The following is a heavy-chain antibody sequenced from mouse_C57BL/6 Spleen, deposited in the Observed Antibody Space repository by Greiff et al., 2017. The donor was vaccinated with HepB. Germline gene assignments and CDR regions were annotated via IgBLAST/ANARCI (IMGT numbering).Heavy chain of an antibody. CDR3: ARGRITTVVAPAY. CDR2: IFPGSGST. CDR1: GYTFTDYY. D-gene: IGHD1-1*01. V-gene: IGHV1-75*01. Sequence: VMLVESGPELVKPGASVKISCKASGYTFTDYYINWVKQRPGQGLEWIGWIFPGSGSTYYNEKFKGKATLTVDKSSSTAYMLLSSLTSEDSAVYFCARGRITTVVAPAYWGQGTLVTVSA. J-gene: IGHJ3*01.